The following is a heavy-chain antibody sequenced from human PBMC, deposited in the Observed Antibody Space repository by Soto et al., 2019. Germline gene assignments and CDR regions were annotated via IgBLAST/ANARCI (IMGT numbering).Heavy chain of an antibody. D-gene: IGHD3-10*01. CDR3: AREGSYGMDV. V-gene: IGHV1-18*01. J-gene: IGHJ6*02. Sequence: ASVKVSCKASGYSFTNYGISWVRQAPGQGLERMGWISGHTGNTNYAQRLQGRVTMTTDTSTSTAYMELRSLRSDDTAVYYCAREGSYGMDVWGQGTTVTVS. CDR1: GYSFTNYG. CDR2: ISGHTGNT.